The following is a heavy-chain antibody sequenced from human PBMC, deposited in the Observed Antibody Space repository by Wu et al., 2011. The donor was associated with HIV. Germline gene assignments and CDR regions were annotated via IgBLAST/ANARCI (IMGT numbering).Heavy chain of an antibody. V-gene: IGHV1-2*02. D-gene: IGHD4/OR15-4a*01. CDR3: VRWDHWYGSN. CDR1: GYTFTSYG. Sequence: QVQLVQTGAEVKKPGASVKVSCKTSGYTFTSYGISWVRRAPGQGLEWMGWIRPSNGGTNYAQKFQGRVTMTRDTSISTVYMELSSLRSDDTAKYYCVRWDHWYGSNWGQGTLVAVSS. J-gene: IGHJ1*01. CDR2: IRPSNGGT.